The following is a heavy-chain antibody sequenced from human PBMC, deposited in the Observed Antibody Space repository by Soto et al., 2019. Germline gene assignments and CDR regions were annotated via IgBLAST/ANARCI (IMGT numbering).Heavy chain of an antibody. Sequence: LRLSCAVSGFTFDDNAMHWVRQAPEKGLEWVSGINWKSDIGYADSVKGRFTISRDNAENSLYLQMNSLRAEDMALYYCAISQDRGGRTTFIYWGQGTQVTVSS. V-gene: IGHV3-9*03. CDR1: GFTFDDNA. J-gene: IGHJ4*02. CDR2: INWKSDI. CDR3: AISQDRGGRTTFIY. D-gene: IGHD3-16*01.